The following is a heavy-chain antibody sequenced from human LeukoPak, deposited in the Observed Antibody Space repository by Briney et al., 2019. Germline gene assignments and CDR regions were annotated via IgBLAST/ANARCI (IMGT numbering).Heavy chain of an antibody. D-gene: IGHD3-16*01. J-gene: IGHJ4*02. CDR2: INPKSGGT. V-gene: IGHV1-2*02. CDR1: GYSFTGRY. Sequence: ASVKVSCKASGYSFTGRYMHWVRQAPGQGLEWMGWINPKSGGTNYAQKFQGRVTMTRDTSISTAYMDMSSLRSDDTAVYYCARNWGAGHPINFDYWGQGTLVTVSS. CDR3: ARNWGAGHPINFDY.